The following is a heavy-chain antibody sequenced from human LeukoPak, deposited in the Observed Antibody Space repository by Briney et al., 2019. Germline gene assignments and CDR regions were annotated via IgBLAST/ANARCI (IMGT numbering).Heavy chain of an antibody. V-gene: IGHV3-23*01. CDR1: GFTFSSYA. CDR3: AKDHRDYDFWSGYSLEYFQH. Sequence: GGSLRLSCAASGFTFSSYAMSWVRQAPGKGLEWASAISGSGGSTYYADSVKGRFTISRDNSKNTLYLQMNSLRAEDTAVYYCAKDHRDYDFWSGYSLEYFQHWGQGTLVTVSS. J-gene: IGHJ1*01. CDR2: ISGSGGST. D-gene: IGHD3-3*01.